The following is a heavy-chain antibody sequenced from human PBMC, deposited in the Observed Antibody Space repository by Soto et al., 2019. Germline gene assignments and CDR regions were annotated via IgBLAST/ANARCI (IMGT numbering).Heavy chain of an antibody. CDR2: IYYSGST. CDR3: ARVSVDDSSGYYYPHFDI. V-gene: IGHV4-59*01. CDR1: GGSISSYY. J-gene: IGHJ3*02. D-gene: IGHD3-22*01. Sequence: PSETLSLTCTVSGGSISSYYWSWIRQPPGKGLEWIGYIYYSGSTNYNPSLKSRVTISVDASKNQFSLKLSSVTAADTAVYYCARVSVDDSSGYYYPHFDIWGQGTMVTVSS.